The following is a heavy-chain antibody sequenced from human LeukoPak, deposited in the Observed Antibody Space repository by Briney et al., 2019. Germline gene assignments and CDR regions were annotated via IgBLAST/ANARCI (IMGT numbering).Heavy chain of an antibody. CDR3: ARHFYGDYDPYNWFDP. CDR1: GGSISSSSYY. D-gene: IGHD4-17*01. V-gene: IGHV4-39*01. J-gene: IGHJ5*02. CDR2: IYYSGST. Sequence: SETLSLTCTDSGGSISSSSYYWGWIRQPPGKGLEWIGSIYYSGSTYYNPSLKSRVTISVDTSKNQFSLKLSSVTAADTAVYYCARHFYGDYDPYNWFDPWGQGTLVTVSS.